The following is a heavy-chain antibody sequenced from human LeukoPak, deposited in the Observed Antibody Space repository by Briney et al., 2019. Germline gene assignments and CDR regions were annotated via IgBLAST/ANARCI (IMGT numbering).Heavy chain of an antibody. J-gene: IGHJ2*01. D-gene: IGHD2-21*02. CDR3: ATEAIVVVTARDYWYFDL. V-gene: IGHV1-69*04. Sequence: SSVTVSCKASGGTFSSYAISWVRQAPGQGLEWKGRIIPILGIPNYAQKFQGRVTITADKSTTTAYMELSSLRSEDTAVYYCATEAIVVVTARDYWYFDLWGRGTLVTVSS. CDR1: GGTFSSYA. CDR2: IIPILGIP.